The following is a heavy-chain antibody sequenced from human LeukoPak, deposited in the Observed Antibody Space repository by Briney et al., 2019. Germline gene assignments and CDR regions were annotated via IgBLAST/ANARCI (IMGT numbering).Heavy chain of an antibody. CDR3: AGKGSWAHFDY. CDR1: GGSISSYY. CDR2: IYYSGST. D-gene: IGHD1-26*01. V-gene: IGHV4-59*01. J-gene: IGHJ4*02. Sequence: SETLSLTCTVSGGSISSYYWSWIRQPPGKGLEWIGYIYYSGSTNYNPSLKSRVTISVDTSKNQFSLKLSSVTAADTAVYYCAGKGSWAHFDYWGQGTLVTVSS.